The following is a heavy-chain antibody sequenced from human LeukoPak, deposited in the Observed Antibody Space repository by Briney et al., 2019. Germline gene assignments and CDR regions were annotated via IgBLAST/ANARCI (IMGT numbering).Heavy chain of an antibody. CDR3: ARGGDYYDSSGYYETIDY. Sequence: ASVKVSCKASGYTFTSYGISWVRQAPGQGHEWMGWISAYNGNTNYAQKLQGRVTMTTDTSTSTAYMELRSLRSDDTAVYYCARGGDYYDSSGYYETIDYWGQGTLVTVSS. V-gene: IGHV1-18*01. CDR1: GYTFTSYG. J-gene: IGHJ4*02. D-gene: IGHD3-22*01. CDR2: ISAYNGNT.